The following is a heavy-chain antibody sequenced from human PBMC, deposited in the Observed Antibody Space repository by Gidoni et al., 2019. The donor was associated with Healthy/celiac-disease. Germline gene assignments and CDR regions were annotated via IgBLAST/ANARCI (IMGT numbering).Heavy chain of an antibody. Sequence: QVQLQESGPGLVKPSQTLSLTCTVSGGSISSSGYYWSWIRQHPGKDLEWIGYIFYSGSTYYNPSLKSRVTISVDTSKNQFSLKLSSVTAADTAVYYCARGITIFGLVLWGQGTLVTVSS. D-gene: IGHD3-3*01. CDR2: IFYSGST. CDR1: GGSISSSGYY. V-gene: IGHV4-31*03. CDR3: ARGITIFGLVL. J-gene: IGHJ4*02.